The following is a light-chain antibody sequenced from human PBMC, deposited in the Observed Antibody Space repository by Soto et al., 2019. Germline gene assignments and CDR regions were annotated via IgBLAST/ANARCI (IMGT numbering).Light chain of an antibody. CDR1: QSVRSN. CDR3: QQYNNWPFS. Sequence: EVVMTQSPATLSVSPGERVTLSCRASQSVRSNLAWYQQKPGRSPRLLIYGASTRATGIPARFSGSGSGTEFTLTISGLQSEDFALYFCQQYNNWPFSFGPGTRLEIK. CDR2: GAS. V-gene: IGKV3-15*01. J-gene: IGKJ5*01.